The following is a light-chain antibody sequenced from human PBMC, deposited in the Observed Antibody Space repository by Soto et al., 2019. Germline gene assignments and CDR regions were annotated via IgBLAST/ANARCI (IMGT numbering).Light chain of an antibody. CDR2: ETD. CDR3: QSYGSGLSVV. J-gene: IGLJ2*01. Sequence: QSVLTQPPSISGAPGQRVTITCTGSDSNIGASYDVNWYQHLPGAAPNLLIYETDNRPSGVTDRFSASRSGASASLAIDKLQTGDEGYYYCQSYGSGLSVVFGGGTKLTVL. V-gene: IGLV1-40*01. CDR1: DSNIGASYD.